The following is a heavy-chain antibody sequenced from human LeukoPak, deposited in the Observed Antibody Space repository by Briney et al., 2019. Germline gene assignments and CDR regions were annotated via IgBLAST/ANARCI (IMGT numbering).Heavy chain of an antibody. CDR1: GYTFTGYY. V-gene: IGHV1-2*06. CDR3: ARLAGGGSYLGEDY. CDR2: INPNSGGT. Sequence: ASVKVSCKASGYTFTGYYMHWVRQAPGQGPEWMGRINPNSGGTNYAQKFQGRVTMTRDTSISTAYMELSRLRSDDTAVYYCARLAGGGSYLGEDYWGQGTLVTVSS. J-gene: IGHJ4*02. D-gene: IGHD1-26*01.